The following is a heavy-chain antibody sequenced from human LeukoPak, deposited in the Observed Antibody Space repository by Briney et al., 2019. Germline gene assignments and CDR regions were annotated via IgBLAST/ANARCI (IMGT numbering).Heavy chain of an antibody. D-gene: IGHD2-2*02. CDR3: ASGCDTNAFDI. V-gene: IGHV3-30*04. J-gene: IGHJ3*02. Sequence: GGSLRLSCAASGFTFSTYTMHWVRQAPGKGLEWVALISYDGSNKYYTDSVKGRFTISRDNSKNTVYLQMNSLRPEDTAVYYCASGCDTNAFDIWGQGTMVSVSS. CDR2: ISYDGSNK. CDR1: GFTFSTYT.